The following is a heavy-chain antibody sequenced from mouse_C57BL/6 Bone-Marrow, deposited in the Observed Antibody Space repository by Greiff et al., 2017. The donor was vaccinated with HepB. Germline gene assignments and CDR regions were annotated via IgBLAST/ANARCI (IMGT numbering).Heavy chain of an antibody. J-gene: IGHJ1*03. Sequence: EVQVVESGGGLVQPKGSLKLSCAASGFSFNTYAMNWVRQAPGKGLEWVACIRSKSNNYATYYADSVKDRFTISRDNSESMLYLQMNNVKTEDTAMYYCVTGYFDVWGTGTTVTVSS. CDR1: GFSFNTYA. CDR2: IRSKSNNYAT. V-gene: IGHV10-1*01. CDR3: VTGYFDV.